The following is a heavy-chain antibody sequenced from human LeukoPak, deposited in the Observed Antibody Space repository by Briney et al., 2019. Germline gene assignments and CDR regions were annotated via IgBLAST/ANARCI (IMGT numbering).Heavy chain of an antibody. J-gene: IGHJ4*02. CDR3: ARWFGVFDY. D-gene: IGHD3-10*01. CDR2: IKQDGSEK. CDR1: GFTFSSFA. V-gene: IGHV3-7*01. Sequence: GSLRLSCAASGFTFSSFAMTWVRQAPGKGLEWVANIKQDGSEKYYVDSVKGRFTISRDNAKNSLYLQMNSLRAEDTAVYYCARWFGVFDYWGQGTLVTVSS.